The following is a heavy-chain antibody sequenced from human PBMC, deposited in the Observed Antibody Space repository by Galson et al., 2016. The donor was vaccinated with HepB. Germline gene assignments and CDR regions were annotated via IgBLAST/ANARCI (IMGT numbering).Heavy chain of an antibody. CDR1: GYTFTGFY. D-gene: IGHD6-13*01. CDR2: INPNSGGT. J-gene: IGHJ1*01. CDR3: AREHLSGTETEFFQH. V-gene: IGHV1-2*02. Sequence: SCKASGYTFTGFYMHWVRQAPGQGLEWMGWINPNSGGTHSAQKFQGRVSLTRDTSISTAYMELSRLRSDDTAVYYCAREHLSGTETEFFQHWGQGTLVTVSS.